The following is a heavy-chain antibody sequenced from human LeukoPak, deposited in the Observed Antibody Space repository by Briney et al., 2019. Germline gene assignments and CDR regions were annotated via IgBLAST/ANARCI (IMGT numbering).Heavy chain of an antibody. CDR1: GFTFNTHW. V-gene: IGHV3-74*01. Sequence: VGSLRLSCAASGFTFNTHWMHWVRHAPGKGLVWVSRINTDGRTTDYADSVKGRFTISRDNAKNTLYMQNNTLRAESTAVYNCGRDFNWPQLDSWGQGSLVTVSS. D-gene: IGHD3-9*01. J-gene: IGHJ4*02. CDR3: GRDFNWPQLDS. CDR2: INTDGRTT.